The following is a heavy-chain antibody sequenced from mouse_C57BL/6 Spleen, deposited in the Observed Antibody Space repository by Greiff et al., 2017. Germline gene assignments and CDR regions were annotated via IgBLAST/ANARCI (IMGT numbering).Heavy chain of an antibody. D-gene: IGHD2-4*01. Sequence: EVQLQHSGPELVKPGASVKISCKASGYTFTDYYMIWVKQSHGQSLEWIGDITPNNGGTSYNKKFKGKATLTVDKYSSTAYMELRSLTSEDSAVYYCAPYYDYEGGGWCAYWGQGTLVTVSA. CDR2: ITPNNGGT. CDR1: GYTFTDYY. J-gene: IGHJ3*01. CDR3: APYYDYEGGGWCAY. V-gene: IGHV1-26*01.